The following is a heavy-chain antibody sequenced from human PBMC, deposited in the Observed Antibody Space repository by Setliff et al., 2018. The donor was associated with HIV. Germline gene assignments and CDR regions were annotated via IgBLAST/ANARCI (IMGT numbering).Heavy chain of an antibody. CDR3: ARGGYCSSTSCYPFDN. J-gene: IGHJ4*02. V-gene: IGHV4-4*02. CDR2: ISHRGST. D-gene: IGHD2-2*01. CDR1: GGSISSSNW. Sequence: SETLSLTCVVSGGSISSSNWWSWVRQPPGKGLEWIGEISHRGSTNYNPSLRSRVTISVEESKNQFSLKLSSVTAADTAVYYCARGGYCSSTSCYPFDNWGQGTLVTVSS.